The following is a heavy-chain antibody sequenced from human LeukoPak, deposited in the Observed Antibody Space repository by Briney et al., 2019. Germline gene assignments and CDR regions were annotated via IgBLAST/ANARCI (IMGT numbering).Heavy chain of an antibody. CDR3: AKMSSAHYYGDY. CDR2: ISGSGGST. Sequence: GGSLRLSCAASGFTFSSNAMRWVRQAPGKGLEWVSVISGSGGSTDYADSVKGRFTISRDNAKSTLYLQMNSLRAEDTAMYYCAKMSSAHYYGDYWGQGTLVTVSS. J-gene: IGHJ4*02. D-gene: IGHD3-22*01. CDR1: GFTFSSNA. V-gene: IGHV3-23*01.